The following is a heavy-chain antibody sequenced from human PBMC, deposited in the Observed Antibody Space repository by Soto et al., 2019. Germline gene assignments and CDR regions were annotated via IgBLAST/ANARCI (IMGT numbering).Heavy chain of an antibody. Sequence: SETLSLTCTVSGGSISSYYWSWIRQPPGKGLEWIGYIYYSGSTNYNPSLKSRVTISVDTSKNQCSLKLSSVTAADTAVYYCSRQRRGIAALLYWYFDLWGRGTLVTVSS. V-gene: IGHV4-59*01. CDR3: SRQRRGIAALLYWYFDL. CDR1: GGSISSYY. J-gene: IGHJ2*01. D-gene: IGHD6-13*01. CDR2: IYYSGST.